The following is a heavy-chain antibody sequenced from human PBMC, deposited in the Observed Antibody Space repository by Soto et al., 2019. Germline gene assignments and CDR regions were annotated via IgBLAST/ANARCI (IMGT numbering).Heavy chain of an antibody. CDR3: AKDRRFWSGYYTGREDGY. V-gene: IGHV3-23*01. J-gene: IGHJ4*02. CDR1: GFTFSSYA. CDR2: ISGSGGST. Sequence: GGSLRLSCAASGFTFSSYAMSWVRQAPGKGLEWVSAISGSGGSTYYADSVKGRFTISRDNSKNTLYLQMNSLRAEDTAVYYCAKDRRFWSGYYTGREDGYWGQGTLVTVSS. D-gene: IGHD3-3*01.